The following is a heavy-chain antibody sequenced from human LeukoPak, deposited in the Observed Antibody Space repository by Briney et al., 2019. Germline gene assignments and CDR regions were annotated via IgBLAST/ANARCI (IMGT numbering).Heavy chain of an antibody. CDR2: ISAYNGNT. J-gene: IGHJ6*02. D-gene: IGHD4-17*01. CDR3: ARDSSHNDYVLYYYGMDV. Sequence: ASVTLSFTSSGYSFTIYGITWVRQAPGQGNERMGWISAYNGNTNYAQRLQDRVTMTTDTSTSTAYMELRGLRPDDTAVYYCARDSSHNDYVLYYYGMDVWGQGTTVTVPS. V-gene: IGHV1-18*04. CDR1: GYSFTIYG.